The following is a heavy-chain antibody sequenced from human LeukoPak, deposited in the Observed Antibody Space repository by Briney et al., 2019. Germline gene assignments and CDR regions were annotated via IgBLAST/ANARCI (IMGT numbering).Heavy chain of an antibody. J-gene: IGHJ5*02. V-gene: IGHV4-30-2*01. CDR3: ARAPGGGSDP. CDR2: IYHSGST. D-gene: IGHD3-10*01. CDR1: GGSISSGGYS. Sequence: SQTLSLTCAVSGGSISSGGYSWSWIRQPPGKGLEWIGYIYHSGSTYYNPSLKSRVTISVDRSKNQFSLKLSSVTAADTAVYYCARAPGGGSDPWGQGTLVTVSS.